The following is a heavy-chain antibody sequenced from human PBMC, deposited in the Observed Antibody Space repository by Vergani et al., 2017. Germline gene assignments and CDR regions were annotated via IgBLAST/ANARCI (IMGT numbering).Heavy chain of an antibody. CDR3: ARDSAALLGAGGFDL. Sequence: QVQLVESGGGVVQPGRSLRLSCAASGFTFSSYAMHWVRQAPGKGLAWVAVISYDGSNKYYADSVKGRFTISRDNSKNTLYLQMNSLGAEDKAVYYCARDSAALLGAGGFDLWGRGTLVTVSS. CDR1: GFTFSSYA. J-gene: IGHJ2*01. V-gene: IGHV3-30*04. CDR2: ISYDGSNK. D-gene: IGHD3-16*01.